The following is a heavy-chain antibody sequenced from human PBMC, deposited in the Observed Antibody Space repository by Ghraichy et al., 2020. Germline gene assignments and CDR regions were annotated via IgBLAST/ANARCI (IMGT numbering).Heavy chain of an antibody. Sequence: SETLSLTCTVSGGSVSSGSYYWSWIRQPPGKGLEWIGYIYYSGSPNYNPSLKSRVTISVDTSKNQLSLKLSSVTAADTAVYYCARTRGSYDAFDIWGQGTLFTVSS. CDR1: GGSVSSGSYY. D-gene: IGHD1-26*01. J-gene: IGHJ3*02. CDR2: IYYSGSP. V-gene: IGHV4-61*01. CDR3: ARTRGSYDAFDI.